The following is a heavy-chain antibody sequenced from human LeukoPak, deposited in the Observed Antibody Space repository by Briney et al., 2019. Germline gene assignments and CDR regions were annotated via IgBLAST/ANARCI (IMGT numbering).Heavy chain of an antibody. CDR1: GGSINSYY. D-gene: IGHD6-13*01. Sequence: SETLSLTCTVSGGSINSYYWSWIRQPAGQGLEWIGRIYTSGSTNYDPSLKSRVTMSVDTSKNQFSLKLSSVTAADTAVYYCARTSSSWYNWFDPWGQGTLVTVSS. CDR2: IYTSGST. CDR3: ARTSSSWYNWFDP. J-gene: IGHJ5*02. V-gene: IGHV4-4*07.